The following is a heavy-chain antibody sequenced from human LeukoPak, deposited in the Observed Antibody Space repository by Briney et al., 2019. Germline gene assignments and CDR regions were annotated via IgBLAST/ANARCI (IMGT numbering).Heavy chain of an antibody. CDR3: ARRSMVRGVIRNDY. V-gene: IGHV4-34*01. D-gene: IGHD3-10*01. J-gene: IGHJ4*02. Sequence: SETLSLTCAVYGGSFSGYYWSWIRQPPGKGLEWIGEINRSGSTNYNPSLKSRVTISVDTSKNQFSLKLSSVTAADTAVYYCARRSMVRGVIRNDYWGQGTLVTVSS. CDR2: INRSGST. CDR1: GGSFSGYY.